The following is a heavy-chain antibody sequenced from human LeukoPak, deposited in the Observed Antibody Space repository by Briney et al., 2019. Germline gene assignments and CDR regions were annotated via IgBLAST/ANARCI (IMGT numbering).Heavy chain of an antibody. CDR1: GFTFSDYN. Sequence: GGSLRLSCAASGFTFSDYNMNWVRQAPGKGLEWVSSITSSSSYMYYADSVKGRFTISRDNTGNSLYLQMNSLRAEDTAVYYCARGGSSSPVISVHWGQGTLVTVSS. D-gene: IGHD6-6*01. CDR3: ARGGSSSPVISVH. V-gene: IGHV3-21*01. CDR2: ITSSSSYM. J-gene: IGHJ4*02.